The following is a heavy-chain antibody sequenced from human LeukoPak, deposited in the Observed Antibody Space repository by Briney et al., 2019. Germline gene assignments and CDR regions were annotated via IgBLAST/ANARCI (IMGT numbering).Heavy chain of an antibody. J-gene: IGHJ4*02. CDR2: ISSSSSYI. Sequence: GGSLRLSCAASGFTFSNAWMSWVRQAPGKGLEWVSSISSSSSYIYYADSVKGRFTISRDNAKNSLYLQMNSLRAEDTAVYYCARLAAAGTGGDYWGQGTLVTVSS. CDR3: ARLAAAGTGGDY. D-gene: IGHD6-13*01. V-gene: IGHV3-21*01. CDR1: GFTFSNAW.